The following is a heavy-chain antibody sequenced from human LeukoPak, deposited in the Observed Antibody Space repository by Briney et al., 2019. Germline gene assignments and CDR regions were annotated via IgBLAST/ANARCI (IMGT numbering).Heavy chain of an antibody. CDR3: AAGGSMDRSSSWHYYYYGMDV. CDR2: IVVGSGNT. D-gene: IGHD6-13*01. CDR1: GFTFTSSA. Sequence: ASVKVSCKASGFTFTSSAMQWVRQARGQRLEWIGWIVVGSGNTNYAQKFQERVTITRDMSTSTAYMELSSLRSEDTAVYYRAAGGSMDRSSSWHYYYYGMDVWGQGTTVTVSS. V-gene: IGHV1-58*02. J-gene: IGHJ6*02.